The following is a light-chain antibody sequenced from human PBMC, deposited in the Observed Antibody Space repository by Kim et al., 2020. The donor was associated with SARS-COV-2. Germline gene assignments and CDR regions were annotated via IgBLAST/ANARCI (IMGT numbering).Light chain of an antibody. CDR3: SSYAGSNNWV. Sequence: QSALTQPPSASGSPGQSITISCTGTRSDIGGYNYVSWYQQHPGKAPKLMIYEVSERPSGVSDRFSGSKSGNTASLTVSGLQAEDEADYYCSSYAGSNNWVFGEGTQLTVL. J-gene: IGLJ3*02. V-gene: IGLV2-8*01. CDR1: RSDIGGYNY. CDR2: EVS.